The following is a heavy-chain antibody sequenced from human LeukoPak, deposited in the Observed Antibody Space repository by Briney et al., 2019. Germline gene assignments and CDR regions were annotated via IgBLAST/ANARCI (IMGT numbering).Heavy chain of an antibody. CDR3: ARGPPSGSGYYYYYYYMDV. D-gene: IGHD3-10*01. CDR1: GFTFSSYG. V-gene: IGHV3-7*01. CDR2: VKQAGSEQ. Sequence: GGSLRLSCAASGFTFSSYGVHWVRQAPGTGLEWVANVKQAGSEQYYVDSVKGRFTISRDNAKNSLDLQMNSPRADDTAVYYCARGPPSGSGYYYYYYYMDVWGKGTTVTISS. J-gene: IGHJ6*03.